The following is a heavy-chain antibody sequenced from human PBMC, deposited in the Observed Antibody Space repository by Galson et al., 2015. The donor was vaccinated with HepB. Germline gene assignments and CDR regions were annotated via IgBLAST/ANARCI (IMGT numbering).Heavy chain of an antibody. J-gene: IGHJ4*02. CDR3: AKVARSYIVVVPPAALDY. CDR1: GFTFGTYA. Sequence: SLRLSCAASGFTFGTYAMSWVRQAPGKGLEWVSAISGSGSSTYYADSVKGRFTISRDDSKNTVYLQMNSLRAEDTAVYYCAKVARSYIVVVPPAALDYWGQGTLVTVSS. CDR2: ISGSGSST. D-gene: IGHD2-2*01. V-gene: IGHV3-23*01.